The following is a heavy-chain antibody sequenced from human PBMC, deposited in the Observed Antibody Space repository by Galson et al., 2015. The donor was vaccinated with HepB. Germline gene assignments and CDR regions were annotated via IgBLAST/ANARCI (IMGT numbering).Heavy chain of an antibody. Sequence: SLRLSCAASGFIFSSYNMNWVRQAPGKGLEWVSYFSSSSITIYYADSVKSRFTISRDNAKNSLYLQMNSLRAEDTAVYYCARVPYYYGMDVWGQGTTVTVSS. J-gene: IGHJ6*02. CDR3: ARVPYYYGMDV. V-gene: IGHV3-48*01. CDR1: GFIFSSYN. CDR2: FSSSSITI.